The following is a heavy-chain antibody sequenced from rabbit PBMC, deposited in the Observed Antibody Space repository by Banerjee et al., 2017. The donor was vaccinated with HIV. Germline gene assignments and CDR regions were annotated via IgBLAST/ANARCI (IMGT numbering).Heavy chain of an antibody. J-gene: IGHJ4*01. CDR1: GFSFSSSYQ. D-gene: IGHD7-1*01. V-gene: IGHV1S45*01. Sequence: QQQLVESGGGLVEPGASLTLTCTASGFSFSSSYQICWVRQAPGKGLEWIACIYAGSSDTTYYASWVNGRFTISSHNAQSTLYLQLNSLTAADTATYFCVRETETYAAYAGYTYYFNLWGQGTLVTVS. CDR3: VRETETYAAYAGYTYYFNL. CDR2: IYAGSSDTT.